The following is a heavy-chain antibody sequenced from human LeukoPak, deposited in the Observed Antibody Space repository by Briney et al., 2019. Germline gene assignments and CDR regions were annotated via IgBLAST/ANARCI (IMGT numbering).Heavy chain of an antibody. V-gene: IGHV3-74*01. Sequence: GGSLRLSCAASGFTFSTYWMHWVRQAPGKGLVWVSHINGDGSTTSYADSVKGRFTISRDNAKNTLYLQMNSLRAEDTAVYYCASGTYGGYFDYWGQGNLVAVSS. CDR2: INGDGSTT. J-gene: IGHJ4*02. CDR3: ASGTYGGYFDY. CDR1: GFTFSTYW. D-gene: IGHD1-14*01.